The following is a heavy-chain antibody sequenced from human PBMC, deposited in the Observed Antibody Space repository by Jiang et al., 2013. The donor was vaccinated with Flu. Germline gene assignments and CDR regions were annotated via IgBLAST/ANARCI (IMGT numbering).Heavy chain of an antibody. CDR1: GFTFSSYS. V-gene: IGHV3-21*01. J-gene: IGHJ6*02. D-gene: IGHD5-12*01. CDR3: ASLPIDSGYDLSWLGDTYYYGMDV. Sequence: RLSCAASGFTFSSYSMNWVRQAPGKGLEWVSSISSSSSYIYYADSVKGRFTISRDNAKNSLYLQMNSLRAEDTAVYYCASLPIDSGYDLSWLGDTYYYGMDVWGQGTTVTVSS. CDR2: ISSSSSYI.